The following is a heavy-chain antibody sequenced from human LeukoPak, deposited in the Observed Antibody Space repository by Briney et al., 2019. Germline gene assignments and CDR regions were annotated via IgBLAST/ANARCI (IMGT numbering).Heavy chain of an antibody. CDR2: ISSSSSYI. Sequence: GGSLRLSCAASGFTLSSYSMNWVRQAPGKGLEWVSSISSSSSYIYYADSVKGRFTISRDSAKNSLYLQMNSLRAEDTAVYYCARVPQTVKYSSGWYDYWGQGTLVTVSS. J-gene: IGHJ4*02. CDR1: GFTLSSYS. V-gene: IGHV3-21*01. D-gene: IGHD6-19*01. CDR3: ARVPQTVKYSSGWYDY.